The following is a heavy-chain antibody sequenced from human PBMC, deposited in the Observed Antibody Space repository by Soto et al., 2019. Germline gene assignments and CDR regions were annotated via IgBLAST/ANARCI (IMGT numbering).Heavy chain of an antibody. V-gene: IGHV3-30*18. CDR1: GFTFSSYG. Sequence: SLRLSCAASGFTFSSYGMHWVRQAPGKGLEWVAVISYDGSNKYYADSVKGRFTISRDNSKNTLYLQMNSLRAEDTAVYYCAKDLDPTHGYVLRYFYGMDVWGQGTTVTVS. CDR3: AKDLDPTHGYVLRYFYGMDV. J-gene: IGHJ6*02. CDR2: ISYDGSNK. D-gene: IGHD3-9*01.